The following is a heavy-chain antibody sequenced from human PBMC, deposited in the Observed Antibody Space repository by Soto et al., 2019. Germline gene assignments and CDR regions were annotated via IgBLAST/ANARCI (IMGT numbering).Heavy chain of an antibody. J-gene: IGHJ3*02. CDR3: ARSPSEITGDDAFDI. CDR2: IYSGGST. V-gene: IGHV3-53*04. D-gene: IGHD1-20*01. CDR1: GFTVSSNY. Sequence: GGSLRLSCAASGFTVSSNYMSWVRQAPGKGLEWVSVIYSGGSTYYADSVKGRFTISRHNSKNTLYLQMNSLRAEDTAVYYCARSPSEITGDDAFDIWGQGTMVTVSS.